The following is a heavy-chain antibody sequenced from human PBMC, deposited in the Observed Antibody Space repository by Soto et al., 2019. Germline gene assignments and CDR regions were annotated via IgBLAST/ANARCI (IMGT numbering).Heavy chain of an antibody. V-gene: IGHV3-11*01. D-gene: IGHD6-19*01. Sequence: SGGSLRLSCAASGITFSDYYMSWIRQAPGKGLEWASYISSSGSTIYYADSVKGRFTISRDNAKNSLYLQMNSLRAEDTAVYYCARVYSSGWYRNWFDPWGQGTLVTVSS. CDR3: ARVYSSGWYRNWFDP. CDR2: ISSSGSTI. CDR1: GITFSDYY. J-gene: IGHJ5*02.